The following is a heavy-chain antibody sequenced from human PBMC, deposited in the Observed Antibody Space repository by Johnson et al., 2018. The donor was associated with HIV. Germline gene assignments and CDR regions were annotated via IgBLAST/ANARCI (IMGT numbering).Heavy chain of an antibody. CDR1: GFTFSTYG. V-gene: IGHV3-NL1*01. Sequence: QVQLVESGGGVVQPGGSLRLSCATSGFTFSTYGMHWVRQAPGKGLEWVSVIYSGGSTYYADSVKGRFTISRDNSKNTLYLQMNSLRAEDTAVYYCASFGELGPDAFDIWGQGTMVTVSS. CDR3: ASFGELGPDAFDI. CDR2: IYSGGST. J-gene: IGHJ3*02. D-gene: IGHD3-10*01.